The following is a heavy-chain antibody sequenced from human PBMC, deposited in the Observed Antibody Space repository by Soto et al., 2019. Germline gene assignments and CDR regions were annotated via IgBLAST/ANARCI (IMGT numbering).Heavy chain of an antibody. D-gene: IGHD3-10*01. J-gene: IGHJ6*03. CDR1: GFTFSSYS. V-gene: IGHV3-21*01. CDR3: ARVWGRTDYGSGSYPYYYMDV. Sequence: PGGSLRLSCAASGFTFSSYSMNWVRQAPGKGLEWVSSISSSSSYIYYADSVKGRFTISRDNAKNSLYLQMNSLRAEDTAVYYCARVWGRTDYGSGSYPYYYMDVWGKGTTVTFSS. CDR2: ISSSSSYI.